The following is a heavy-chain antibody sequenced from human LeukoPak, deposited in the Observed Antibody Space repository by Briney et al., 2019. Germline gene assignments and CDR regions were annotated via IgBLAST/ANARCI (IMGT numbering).Heavy chain of an antibody. CDR3: AKVGRYYYDSSGYPSDAFDI. CDR2: IIPILGIA. J-gene: IGHJ3*02. V-gene: IGHV1-69*04. Sequence: GASVKVSCKASGGTFSSYAISWVRQAPGQGLEWMGRIIPILGIANYAQKFQGRVTITADKSTSTAYMELSSLRAEDTAVYYCAKVGRYYYDSSGYPSDAFDIWGQGTMVTVSS. D-gene: IGHD3-22*01. CDR1: GGTFSSYA.